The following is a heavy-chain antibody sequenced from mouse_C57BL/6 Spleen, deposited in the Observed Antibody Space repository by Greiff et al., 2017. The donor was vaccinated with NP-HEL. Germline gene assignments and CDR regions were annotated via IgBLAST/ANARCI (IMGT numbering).Heavy chain of an antibody. CDR3: ASSYYGEALDY. D-gene: IGHD1-1*02. CDR2: INPSSGYT. V-gene: IGHV1-7*01. CDR1: GYTFTSYW. J-gene: IGHJ4*01. Sequence: QVQLQQSGAELAKPGASVKLSCKASGYTFTSYWMHWVKQRPGQGLEWIGYINPSSGYTKYNQKFKDKATLTADKASSTAYMQLSSLTYEDSAVYYCASSYYGEALDYWGQGTSVTVSS.